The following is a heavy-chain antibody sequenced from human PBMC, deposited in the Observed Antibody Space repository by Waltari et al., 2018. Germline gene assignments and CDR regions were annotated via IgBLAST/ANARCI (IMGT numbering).Heavy chain of an antibody. J-gene: IGHJ4*02. Sequence: QLQLQESGPGLVKPSETLSLTCTVSGGSISSSSYYWGWIRQPPGKGLEWIGSIYYSGSTYYNPSLKSRVTISVDTSKNQFALKLSSVTAADTAVYYCARDSAQWLALYWGQGTLVTVSS. CDR1: GGSISSSSYY. V-gene: IGHV4-39*07. D-gene: IGHD6-19*01. CDR2: IYYSGST. CDR3: ARDSAQWLALY.